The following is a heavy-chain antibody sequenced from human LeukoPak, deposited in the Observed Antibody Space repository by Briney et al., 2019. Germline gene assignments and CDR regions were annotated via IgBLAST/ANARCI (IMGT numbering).Heavy chain of an antibody. J-gene: IGHJ5*02. V-gene: IGHV4-59*08. CDR2: VFSSGST. CDR1: GGSISNNY. Sequence: SETLSLTCTVSGGSISNNYWGWIRQPPGKGLEYIGHVFSSGSTVYNPSIRSRVTMSIDTSKNQFSLKITSVTAADTAVYYCAKRAITTAGDLWFDPWGQGTLVTVSS. CDR3: AKRAITTAGDLWFDP. D-gene: IGHD6-13*01.